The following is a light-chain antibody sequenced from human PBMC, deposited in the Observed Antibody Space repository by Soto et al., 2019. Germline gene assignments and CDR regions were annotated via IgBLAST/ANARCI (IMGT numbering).Light chain of an antibody. J-gene: IGKJ2*01. CDR3: HQTYFGLHT. CDR1: QTVSTY. Sequence: DVQMTQSPSSLSASVGDRVTITCRASQTVSTYLNWYQQKPGKAPKLLIHAASTLQSGVPSRFSGSGAGTDFTIAISGLPPDDFATYYWHQTYFGLHTFGQGTKLEIK. CDR2: AAS. V-gene: IGKV1-39*01.